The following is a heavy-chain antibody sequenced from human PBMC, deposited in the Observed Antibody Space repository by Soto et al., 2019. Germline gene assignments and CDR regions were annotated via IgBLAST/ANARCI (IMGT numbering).Heavy chain of an antibody. D-gene: IGHD6-19*01. CDR3: ATYSSGLYYFDY. J-gene: IGHJ4*02. CDR1: GGTISSGGYY. Sequence: SETLSLTCTVSGGTISSGGYYWSWIRQHPGKGLEWIGYIYYSGSTYYNPSLKSRVTISVDTSKNQFSLKLSSVTAADTAVYYCATYSSGLYYFDYWGQGTLVTVS. V-gene: IGHV4-31*03. CDR2: IYYSGST.